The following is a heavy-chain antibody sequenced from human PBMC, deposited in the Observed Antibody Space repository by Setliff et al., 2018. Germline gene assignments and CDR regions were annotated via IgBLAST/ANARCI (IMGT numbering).Heavy chain of an antibody. CDR2: ISAHTGNT. V-gene: IGHV1-18*04. Sequence: ASVKVSCKASGYTFTGYYMHWVRQAPGQGLEWMGWISAHTGNTYYTPKLHGRVTLTTDTSTSTAYMELRSLGSDDTAVYYCSRLVRYCTRTSCQRLSGGEFWGQGTLVTVSS. CDR3: SRLVRYCTRTSCQRLSGGEF. D-gene: IGHD2-8*01. J-gene: IGHJ4*02. CDR1: GYTFTGYY.